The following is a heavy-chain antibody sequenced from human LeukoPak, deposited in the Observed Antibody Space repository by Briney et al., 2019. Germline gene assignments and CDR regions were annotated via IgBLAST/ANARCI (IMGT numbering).Heavy chain of an antibody. CDR2: IYYSGST. J-gene: IGHJ4*02. D-gene: IGHD5-12*01. CDR1: GGSISSSIYY. CDR3: ASHVDIVATIRY. Sequence: SETLSLTCTVSGGSISSSIYYWGWIRQPPGKGLEWIGSIYYSGSTYYNPSLKSRVTISVDTSKNQFSLKLSSVTAADTAVYYCASHVDIVATIRYWGRGTLVTVSS. V-gene: IGHV4-39*07.